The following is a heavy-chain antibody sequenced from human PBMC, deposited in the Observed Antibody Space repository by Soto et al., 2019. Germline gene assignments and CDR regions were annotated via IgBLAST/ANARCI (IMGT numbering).Heavy chain of an antibody. V-gene: IGHV1-2*02. CDR2: INPHTGGT. CDR1: AYIFTTYY. CDR3: ATPPMFSGVRGHAFGH. Sequence: QVQLLQYGAEVKKPGASVQVSCRASAYIFTTYYIHWVRQAPGQGLEWMGWINPHTGGTNYAQKFQGRITMTRGMSIRPAFMDVSSLRSDDTAFYCGATPPMFSGVRGHAFGHWGQGTLVTVPS. J-gene: IGHJ5*02. D-gene: IGHD2-8*01.